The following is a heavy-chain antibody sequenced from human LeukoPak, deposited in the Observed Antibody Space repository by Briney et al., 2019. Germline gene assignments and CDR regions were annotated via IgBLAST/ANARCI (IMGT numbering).Heavy chain of an antibody. CDR2: IYYSGST. CDR3: VRHLSAGRPAFDI. Sequence: PSETLSLTCTVSGGSINSYYWSWLRQPPGKGLEWIGYIYYSGSTNYNPSLKSRVTISVDTSNNNFSLKLTSWTAADTAVYYCVRHLSAGRPAFDIWGQGTMVTVSS. CDR1: GGSINSYY. V-gene: IGHV4-59*08. J-gene: IGHJ3*02. D-gene: IGHD2-15*01.